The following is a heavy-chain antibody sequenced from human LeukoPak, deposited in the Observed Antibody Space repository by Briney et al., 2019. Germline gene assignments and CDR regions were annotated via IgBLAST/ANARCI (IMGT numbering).Heavy chain of an antibody. D-gene: IGHD4-23*01. CDR2: IQQDGSEQ. J-gene: IGHJ4*02. CDR3: ARNYGGYSH. CDR1: GFTFSSYW. Sequence: GGSLRPSCTASGFTFSSYWMSWVRQAPGKGLEWVANIQQDGSEQYYVDSVKGRFTISRDNAKNSLYLQMNSLRAEDTALYYCARNYGGYSHWGQGTLVTVSS. V-gene: IGHV3-7*02.